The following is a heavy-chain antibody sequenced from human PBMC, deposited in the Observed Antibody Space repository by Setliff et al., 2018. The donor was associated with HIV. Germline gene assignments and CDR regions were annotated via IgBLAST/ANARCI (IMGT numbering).Heavy chain of an antibody. V-gene: IGHV4-31*03. J-gene: IGHJ4*02. CDR1: GGLITNDGYY. CDR2: IYFNGKT. Sequence: SETLSLTCTVSGGLITNDGYYWTWIRQHPEKGLEWIGYIYFNGKTYYNPSLGGRATMSVGTSKNQFSLMLSSVTAADTAVFYCARVPRQLLKGAAAYFDYWGQGTLVTVSS. CDR3: ARVPRQLLKGAAAYFDY. D-gene: IGHD5-18*01.